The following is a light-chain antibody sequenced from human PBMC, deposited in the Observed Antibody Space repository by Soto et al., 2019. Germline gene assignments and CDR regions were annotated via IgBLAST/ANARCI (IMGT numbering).Light chain of an antibody. V-gene: IGLV2-14*01. Sequence: QSVLTQPASVSGSPGQSITISCTGTSSDIGGYNYVSWFQQHPGKAPKLMIYDVSNRPSGVSNRFSGSKSGNTASLTISGLQAEDEADYYCSSYRSGSTLYVFGTGTKVTVL. CDR3: SSYRSGSTLYV. CDR2: DVS. J-gene: IGLJ1*01. CDR1: SSDIGGYNY.